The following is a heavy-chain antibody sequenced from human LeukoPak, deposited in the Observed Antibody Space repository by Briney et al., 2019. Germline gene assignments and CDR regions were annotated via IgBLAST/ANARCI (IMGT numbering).Heavy chain of an antibody. D-gene: IGHD2-21*02. J-gene: IGHJ4*02. CDR3: AKAGVLTAILTFFDC. CDR1: GFTFSTYT. Sequence: GGSLRLSCAASGFTFSTYTMTWVRQAPGKGLDWVSAVSASGTTTYYADSVKGRFTISRDNSKNTLYLQINSLRADDTAVYYCAKAGVLTAILTFFDCWGQGTLVTVSS. CDR2: VSASGTTT. V-gene: IGHV3-23*01.